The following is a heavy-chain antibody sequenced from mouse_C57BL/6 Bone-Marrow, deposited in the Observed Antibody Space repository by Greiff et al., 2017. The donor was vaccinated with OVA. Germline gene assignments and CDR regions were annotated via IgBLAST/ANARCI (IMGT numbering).Heavy chain of an antibody. J-gene: IGHJ2*01. V-gene: IGHV5-6*01. CDR2: ISSGGSYT. CDR1: GFTFSSYG. Sequence: EVQGVESGGDLVKPGGSLKLSCAASGFTFSSYGMSWVRQTPDKRLEWVATISSGGSYTYYPDSVKGRFTISRDNAKNTLYLQMSSLKSEDTAMYYCARSRGYYWGQGTTLTVSS. CDR3: ARSRGYY.